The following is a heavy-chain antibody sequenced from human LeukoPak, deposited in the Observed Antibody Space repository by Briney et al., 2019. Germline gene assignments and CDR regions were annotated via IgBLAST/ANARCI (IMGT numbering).Heavy chain of an antibody. D-gene: IGHD1-7*01. J-gene: IGHJ6*02. Sequence: ASVKVSCKASGYTFTSYDINWVRQATGQGLEWMGWMNSNSGNTGYAQKFQGRVTMTRNTSISTAYMELSSLRSEDTAVYYCATIGVYNWNLWAYYGMDVWGQGTTVTVSS. CDR1: GYTFTSYD. V-gene: IGHV1-8*01. CDR2: MNSNSGNT. CDR3: ATIGVYNWNLWAYYGMDV.